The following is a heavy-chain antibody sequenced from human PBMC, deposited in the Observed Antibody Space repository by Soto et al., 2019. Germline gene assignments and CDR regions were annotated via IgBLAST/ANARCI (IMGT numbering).Heavy chain of an antibody. CDR2: INPNSGGT. D-gene: IGHD3-22*01. Sequence: ASVKVSCKASGYTFTGYYMHWVRQAPGQGLEWMGWINPNSGGTNYAQKFQGRVTMTRDTSISTAYMELSRLISDDTAVYYCARGPLSPYYYDSSGYYQDYWGQGTLVTVSS. V-gene: IGHV1-2*02. CDR1: GYTFTGYY. CDR3: ARGPLSPYYYDSSGYYQDY. J-gene: IGHJ4*02.